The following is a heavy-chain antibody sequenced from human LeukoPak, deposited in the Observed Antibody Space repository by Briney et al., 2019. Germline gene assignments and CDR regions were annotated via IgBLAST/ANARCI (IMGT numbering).Heavy chain of an antibody. CDR2: IIPILDIT. V-gene: IGHV1-69*02. J-gene: IGHJ2*01. Sequence: SVKVSCKASGGTFSSYTISWVRQAPGQGLEWMGRIIPILDITNYAQKFQGRVTITADTSTSTASMELSSLTSEDTAVYYCARVPDIVVVPAATSWYFDLWGRGTLVTVSS. CDR1: GGTFSSYT. CDR3: ARVPDIVVVPAATSWYFDL. D-gene: IGHD2-2*01.